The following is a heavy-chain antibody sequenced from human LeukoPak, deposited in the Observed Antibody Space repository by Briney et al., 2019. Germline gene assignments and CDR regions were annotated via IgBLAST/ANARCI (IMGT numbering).Heavy chain of an antibody. J-gene: IGHJ6*03. CDR2: ISSSSSYI. Sequence: GGSLRLSCAASGFTFSSYSMNWVRQAPGKGLEWVSSISSSSSYIYYADSVRGRFTISRDNAKNSLYLQMNSLRAEDTAVYYCARDRLYSSPHRDYYYYMDVWGKGTTVTVSS. D-gene: IGHD6-19*01. V-gene: IGHV3-21*01. CDR3: ARDRLYSSPHRDYYYYMDV. CDR1: GFTFSSYS.